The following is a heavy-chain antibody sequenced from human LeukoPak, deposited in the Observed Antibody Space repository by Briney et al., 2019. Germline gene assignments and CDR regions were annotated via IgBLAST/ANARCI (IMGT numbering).Heavy chain of an antibody. CDR1: SASISSTNHN. D-gene: IGHD3-16*01. V-gene: IGHV4-39*01. CDR3: ARHAWGLNAFDV. J-gene: IGHJ3*01. Sequence: SETLSLTCTVSSASISSTNHNWGWLRQPPGKGPEWIGNIYFSGTSYYNPSLKSRVIISVDTSKSQLSLKLNSVTAADTAVYYCARHAWGLNAFDVWGRGTMVIVSS. CDR2: IYFSGTS.